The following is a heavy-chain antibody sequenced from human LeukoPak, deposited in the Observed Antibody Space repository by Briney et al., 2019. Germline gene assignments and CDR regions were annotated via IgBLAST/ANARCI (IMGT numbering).Heavy chain of an antibody. J-gene: IGHJ4*02. V-gene: IGHV4-38-2*02. CDR3: ARETGTTRFDY. CDR1: GYSISSGYY. D-gene: IGHD1-1*01. CDR2: IYHSGST. Sequence: SETLSLTCAVSGYSISSGYYWGWIRQPPGKGLEWIGSIYHSGSTYYNPSLKSRVTISVDTSKNRFSLKLSSVTAADTAVYYCARETGTTRFDYWGQGTLVTVSS.